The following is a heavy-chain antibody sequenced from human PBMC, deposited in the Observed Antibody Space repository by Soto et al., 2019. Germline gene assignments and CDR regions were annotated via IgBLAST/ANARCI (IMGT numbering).Heavy chain of an antibody. V-gene: IGHV1-69*01. D-gene: IGHD3-10*01. J-gene: IGHJ6*02. CDR2: VSPPFRTS. Sequence: QVQLVQSGAEVKKPGSSVKVSCKTSGVSFNNNGIGWVRQAPGHGLEWMGGVSPPFRTSNYARKFQGRISITADASTGTVTMELSSLPSADTAQYYCARVLYYGSGSYSPYGMDVWGQGTTVTVSS. CDR3: ARVLYYGSGSYSPYGMDV. CDR1: GVSFNNNG.